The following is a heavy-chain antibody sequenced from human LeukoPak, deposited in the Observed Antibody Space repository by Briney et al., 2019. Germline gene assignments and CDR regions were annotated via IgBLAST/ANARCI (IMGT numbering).Heavy chain of an antibody. J-gene: IGHJ5*01. CDR3: ARGALDAYDS. Sequence: PGGSLRLSCAASGFSFRDYEMNWVRQALEKGLEWVSYISITSNTIHYADSVKGRFTISRDNTKNSLHLQMTRLRADDTAVYYCARGALDAYDSWGQGTPVTVSS. CDR2: ISITSNTI. CDR1: GFSFRDYE. V-gene: IGHV3-48*03. D-gene: IGHD5-24*01.